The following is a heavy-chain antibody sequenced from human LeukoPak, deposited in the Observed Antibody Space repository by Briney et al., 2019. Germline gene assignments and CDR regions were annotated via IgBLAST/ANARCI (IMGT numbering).Heavy chain of an antibody. V-gene: IGHV3-23*01. CDR2: ISGSGGST. D-gene: IGHD3-10*01. J-gene: IGHJ4*02. Sequence: PGGSLRLSCAASGVTLSSYAMSWVRQAPGKGLEWVSAISGSGGSTYYADSVKGRFTISRDNSKNTLYLQMNSLRAEDTAVYYCAKDPSNCGSGSYYNFDCWGQGTLVTVSS. CDR3: AKDPSNCGSGSYYNFDC. CDR1: GVTLSSYA.